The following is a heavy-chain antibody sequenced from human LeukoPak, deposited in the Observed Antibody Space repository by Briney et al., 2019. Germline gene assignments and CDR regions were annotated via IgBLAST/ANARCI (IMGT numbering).Heavy chain of an antibody. J-gene: IGHJ3*02. CDR3: AKGVNYYDSSGYYLHDAFDI. Sequence: GGSVRLTCAASGFTFSRYAMSWVRQAPGKGLEGVSAISGSGGSTYYADSVKGRFTISRDNSKNTLYLQMNSLRAEDTAVYYCAKGVNYYDSSGYYLHDAFDIWGQGQWSPSLQ. CDR1: GFTFSRYA. V-gene: IGHV3-23*01. CDR2: ISGSGGST. D-gene: IGHD3-22*01.